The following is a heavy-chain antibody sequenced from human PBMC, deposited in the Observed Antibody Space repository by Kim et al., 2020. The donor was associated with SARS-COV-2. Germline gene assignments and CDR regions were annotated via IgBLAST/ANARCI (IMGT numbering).Heavy chain of an antibody. V-gene: IGHV1-46*01. D-gene: IGHD4-4*01. J-gene: IGHJ6*02. CDR3: ARRGNSFVAYYAMDV. Sequence: ASVKVSCKASGYTFTSYYIHWVRQAPGQGLEWVGIISPNDGSTSCAQKFQSRVTMTRDTSTSTVYMELNSLRSEDTAVYYCARRGNSFVAYYAMDVWGQGTTVTVSS. CDR2: ISPNDGST. CDR1: GYTFTSYY.